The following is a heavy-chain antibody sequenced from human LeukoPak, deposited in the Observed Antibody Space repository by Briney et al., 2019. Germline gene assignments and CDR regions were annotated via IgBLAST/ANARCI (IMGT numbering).Heavy chain of an antibody. Sequence: PSETLSLTCTVSGYSISSGYYWGWIRQPPGKGLEWIGSIYHSGSTYYNPSLKSRVTISVDTSKNQFSLKLSSVTAADTAVYYCARGLYDFWSGYYTGPYYFDYWGQGTLVTVSS. CDR1: GYSISSGYY. J-gene: IGHJ4*02. V-gene: IGHV4-38-2*02. CDR3: ARGLYDFWSGYYTGPYYFDY. D-gene: IGHD3-3*01. CDR2: IYHSGST.